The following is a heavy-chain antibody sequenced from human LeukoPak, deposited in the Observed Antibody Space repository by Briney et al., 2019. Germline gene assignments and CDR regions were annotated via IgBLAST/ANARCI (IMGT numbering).Heavy chain of an antibody. Sequence: SETLSLTCAVSGYSISSGYYWGWIRQPPGKGLEWIGSIYHSGSTYYNPSLKSRVTISVDTSKNQFSLKLSSVTAADTAVYYCVRLPNVPPPLVGSWGQGTLVTVSS. D-gene: IGHD2-15*01. CDR2: IYHSGST. CDR1: GYSISSGYY. J-gene: IGHJ5*02. CDR3: VRLPNVPPPLVGS. V-gene: IGHV4-38-2*01.